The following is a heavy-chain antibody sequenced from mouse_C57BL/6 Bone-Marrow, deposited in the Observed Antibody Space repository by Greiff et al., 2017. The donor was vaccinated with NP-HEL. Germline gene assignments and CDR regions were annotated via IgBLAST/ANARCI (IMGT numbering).Heavy chain of an antibody. J-gene: IGHJ3*01. V-gene: IGHV1-9*01. CDR1: GYTFTGYW. CDR3: ARYGSSGDRFAY. D-gene: IGHD3-2*02. Sequence: VQLKESGAELMKPGASVKLSCKPTGYTFTGYWIEWGKQRPGHGLEWIGEILPGSGSPNYNEKFKGKATFTADTSSNTPYMQLRSLTTEDSAIYYRARYGSSGDRFAYWGQGTLVTVSA. CDR2: ILPGSGSP.